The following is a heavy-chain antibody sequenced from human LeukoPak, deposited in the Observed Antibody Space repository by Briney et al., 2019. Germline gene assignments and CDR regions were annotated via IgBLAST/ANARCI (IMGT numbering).Heavy chain of an antibody. D-gene: IGHD3-16*01. CDR3: ARGLYS. J-gene: IGHJ4*02. CDR2: IKHSGST. V-gene: IGHV4-34*01. CDR1: GGSFSGYY. Sequence: PSETLSLTCAVYGGSFSGYYWSWIRQPPGKGLEWIGEIKHSGSTNYNPSLKSRVTISVDTSKNQFSLKLSSVTAADTAVYYCARGLYSWGQGTLVTVSS.